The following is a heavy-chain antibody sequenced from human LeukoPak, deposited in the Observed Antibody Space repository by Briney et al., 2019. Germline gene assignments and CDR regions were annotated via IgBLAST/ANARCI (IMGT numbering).Heavy chain of an antibody. CDR2: ISGSGGSA. CDR3: AKTGYRSGWYRIWDY. CDR1: GFTFSSFE. D-gene: IGHD6-19*01. Sequence: HPGGSLRLSCAASGFTFSSFEMSWVRQAPGKGLEWVSAISGSGGSAYYADTVNGRFTISRDNSRNSLSLQMNSLRTEDTALYYCAKTGYRSGWYRIWDYWGQGTLVTVSS. V-gene: IGHV3-23*01. J-gene: IGHJ4*02.